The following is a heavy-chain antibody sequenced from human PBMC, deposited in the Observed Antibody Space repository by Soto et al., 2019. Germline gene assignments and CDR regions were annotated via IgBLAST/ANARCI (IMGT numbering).Heavy chain of an antibody. J-gene: IGHJ4*02. Sequence: GGSLRLSCAGSGFTFSNAWMNWVRQAPGKGLEWVGRVKSKTHGGTTDYAAPVKGRFTISRDDSENTVFLQLNSLKTEDTAVYYCVTGGYYSDYWGQGTLVTVSS. CDR2: VKSKTHGGTT. CDR3: VTGGYYSDY. V-gene: IGHV3-15*01. CDR1: GFTFSNAW. D-gene: IGHD6-13*01.